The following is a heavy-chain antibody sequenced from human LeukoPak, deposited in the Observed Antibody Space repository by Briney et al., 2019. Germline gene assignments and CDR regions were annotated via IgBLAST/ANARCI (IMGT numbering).Heavy chain of an antibody. D-gene: IGHD3-22*01. V-gene: IGHV4-31*01. CDR2: IYYSGST. Sequence: SETLSLTCIVSGGSISSGGYYWSWIRQHPGKGLEWIGYIYYSGSTYYNPSLKSQVTISVDTSKNQFSLKLSSVTAADTAVYYCARGGKYYYDSSGYYLDYWGQGTRVTVSS. CDR1: GGSISSGGYY. J-gene: IGHJ4*02. CDR3: ARGGKYYYDSSGYYLDY.